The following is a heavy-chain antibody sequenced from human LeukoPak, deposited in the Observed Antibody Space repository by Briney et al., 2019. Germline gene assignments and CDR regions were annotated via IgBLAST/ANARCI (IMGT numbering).Heavy chain of an antibody. CDR3: AKDINWNDGFDY. D-gene: IGHD1-1*01. Sequence: GGYLRLSCAASGFTFSSYAMSWVRQAPGKGLEWGSAISGSGGSTYYADSVKGRFTISIDNSKNTLYLQMNSLRAEDTAVYYCAKDINWNDGFDYWGQGTLVTVSS. V-gene: IGHV3-23*01. J-gene: IGHJ4*02. CDR2: ISGSGGST. CDR1: GFTFSSYA.